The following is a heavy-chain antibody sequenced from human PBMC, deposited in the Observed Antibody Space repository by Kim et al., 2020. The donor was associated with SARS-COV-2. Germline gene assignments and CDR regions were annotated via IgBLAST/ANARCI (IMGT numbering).Heavy chain of an antibody. D-gene: IGHD3-10*01. J-gene: IGHJ4*02. CDR3: TTMTIKVLDY. Sequence: TDYAAPVKGRFTISRDDSKNTLYLQMNSLKTEDTAVYYCTTMTIKVLDYWGQGTLVTVSS. V-gene: IGHV3-15*01. CDR2: T.